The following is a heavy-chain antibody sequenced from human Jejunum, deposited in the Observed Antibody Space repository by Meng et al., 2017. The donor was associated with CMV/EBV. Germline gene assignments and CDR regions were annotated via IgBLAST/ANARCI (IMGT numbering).Heavy chain of an antibody. J-gene: IGHJ4*02. CDR3: ARSALKGDDYYYFDY. V-gene: IGHV1-45*02. D-gene: IGHD2/OR15-2a*01. CDR2: ITPFNGNT. Sequence: SGYECTYPCLHWVGQATGQALEWMGWITPFNGNTNYAQKFQGRVAITRDPSLSPIYMELSSLRSEDTAMYFCARSALKGDDYYYFDYWGQGTLVTVSS. CDR1: GYECTYPC.